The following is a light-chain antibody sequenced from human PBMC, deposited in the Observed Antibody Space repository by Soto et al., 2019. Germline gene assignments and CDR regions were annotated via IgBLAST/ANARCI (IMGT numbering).Light chain of an antibody. J-gene: IGKJ3*01. CDR3: QQYGDSPLT. CDR2: AAS. V-gene: IGKV3-20*01. Sequence: EIVLTQSPSTLSLSPGEGVTLSCRASQSVTVNSLAWYQQKPGRAPRLLIYAASTRAAAVPDRFTGSGSGTDFALTISRLEPEDFGVYYCQQYGDSPLTSGPGTKVDIK. CDR1: QSVTVNS.